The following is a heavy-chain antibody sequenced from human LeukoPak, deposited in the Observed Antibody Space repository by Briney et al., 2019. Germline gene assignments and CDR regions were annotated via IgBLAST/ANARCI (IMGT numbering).Heavy chain of an antibody. J-gene: IGHJ4*02. V-gene: IGHV3-43*01. D-gene: IGHD6-19*01. CDR1: GFTFDDYT. Sequence: SGGSLRLSCAASGFTFDDYTMHWVRQAPGKGLERVSLISWDGGSTYYADSVKGRFTISRDNSKNSLYLQMNSLRTEDTALYYCAKDIAVAGTGNYFDYWGQGTLVTVSS. CDR2: ISWDGGST. CDR3: AKDIAVAGTGNYFDY.